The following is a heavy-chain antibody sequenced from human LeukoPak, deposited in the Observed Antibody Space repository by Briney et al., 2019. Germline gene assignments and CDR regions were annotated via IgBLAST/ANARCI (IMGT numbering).Heavy chain of an antibody. CDR2: TTFDGRNN. CDR1: GFTFRLFG. J-gene: IGHJ1*01. V-gene: IGHV3-30*03. Sequence: GGSLRLSCAASGFTFRLFGMHWVRQSPGTGLEWVAVTTFDGRNNYYAESVKGRFTISRDNSTKTLYLQMESRRAEDTAVYFCARDFSDVDTLLPSWGQGTLVIVSS. D-gene: IGHD5-18*01. CDR3: ARDFSDVDTLLPS.